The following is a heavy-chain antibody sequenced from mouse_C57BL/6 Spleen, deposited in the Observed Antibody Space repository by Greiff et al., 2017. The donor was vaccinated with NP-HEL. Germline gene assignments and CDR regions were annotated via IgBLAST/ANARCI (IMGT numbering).Heavy chain of an antibody. Sequence: QVQLKQPGAELVMPGASVKLSCKASGYTFTSYWMHWVKQRPGQGLEWIGEIDPSDSYTNYNQKFKGKSTLTVDKSSSTAYMQLSSLTSEDSAVYYCARSGITTVDYWGQGTTLTVSS. D-gene: IGHD1-1*01. CDR2: IDPSDSYT. CDR3: ARSGITTVDY. CDR1: GYTFTSYW. V-gene: IGHV1-69*01. J-gene: IGHJ2*01.